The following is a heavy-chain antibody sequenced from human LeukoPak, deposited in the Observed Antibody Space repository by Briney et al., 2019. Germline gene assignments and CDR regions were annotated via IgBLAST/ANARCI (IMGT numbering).Heavy chain of an antibody. J-gene: IGHJ5*02. CDR1: GGSISGYF. D-gene: IGHD2-21*02. CDR3: ARRVTSNWFDP. CDR2: IYYTGNT. V-gene: IGHV4-59*08. Sequence: SETLSLTCTVSGGSISGYFWTWIRQPPGKGLEWIGYIYYTGNTNYNPSLKSRVTISVDTSKNQFSLKLNSVAAADTAVYYCARRVTSNWFDPWGQGTLVTVSS.